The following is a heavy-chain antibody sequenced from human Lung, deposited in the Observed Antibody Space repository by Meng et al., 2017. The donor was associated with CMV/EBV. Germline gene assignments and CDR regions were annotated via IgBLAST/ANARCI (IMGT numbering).Heavy chain of an antibody. CDR2: ISGSGVSNYI. Sequence: GFTISGYSMHWVRQAPGKGLEWVSGISGSGVSNYIYYADSVKGRFTISRDNAKNSLYLQMNSLRAEDTAVYYCARNSFRGSGGYYNYWGQGTLVTVSS. CDR3: ARNSFRGSGGYYNY. CDR1: GFTISGYS. V-gene: IGHV3-21*01. D-gene: IGHD3-10*01. J-gene: IGHJ4*02.